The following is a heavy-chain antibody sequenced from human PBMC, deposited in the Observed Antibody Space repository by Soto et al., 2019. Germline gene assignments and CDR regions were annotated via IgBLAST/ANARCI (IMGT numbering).Heavy chain of an antibody. CDR2: INPDNGNT. Sequence: ASVKVSCKASGYTFTRYTMNWVRQAPGQRLEWMGWINPDNGNTKSSQKFQDRVIITRDTSASTAYMDLSSLRSEDTAVYYCARGIATGQLDPWGQGPLVTVSS. J-gene: IGHJ5*02. CDR3: ARGIATGQLDP. D-gene: IGHD2-2*01. CDR1: GYTFTRYT. V-gene: IGHV1-3*01.